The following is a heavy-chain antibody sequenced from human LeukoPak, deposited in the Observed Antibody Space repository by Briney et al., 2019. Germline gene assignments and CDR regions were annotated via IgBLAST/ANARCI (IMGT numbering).Heavy chain of an antibody. CDR2: IYYSGST. CDR1: GGSISSYY. Sequence: SETLSLTCTVPGGSISSYYWSWIRQPPGKGLEWIGYIYYSGSTNYNPSLKSRVTISVDTSKNQFSLKLSSVTAADTAVYYCARSIGFYDSSGYYFDYWGQGTLVTVSS. D-gene: IGHD3-22*01. J-gene: IGHJ4*02. V-gene: IGHV4-59*01. CDR3: ARSIGFYDSSGYYFDY.